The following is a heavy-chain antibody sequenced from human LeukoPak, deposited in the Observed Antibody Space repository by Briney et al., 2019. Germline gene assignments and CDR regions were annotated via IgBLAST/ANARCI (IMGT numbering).Heavy chain of an antibody. V-gene: IGHV4-39*07. CDR3: ARYCSGGSCYSARASATYYYYMDV. D-gene: IGHD2-15*01. J-gene: IGHJ6*03. Sequence: SETLSLTCTVSGGSISSSSYYWGWIRQPPGKGLEWIGSIYYSGSTYYNPSLKSRVTISVDTSKNQFSLKLSSVTAADTAVYYCARYCSGGSCYSARASATYYYYMDVWGKGTTVTVSS. CDR2: IYYSGST. CDR1: GGSISSSSYY.